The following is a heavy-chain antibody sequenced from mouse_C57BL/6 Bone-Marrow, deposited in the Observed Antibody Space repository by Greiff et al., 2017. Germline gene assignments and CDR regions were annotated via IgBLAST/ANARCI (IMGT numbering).Heavy chain of an antibody. CDR2: IRGGGGNT. CDR3: ARRCYGNFYFDY. CDR1: GFTFSSYT. V-gene: IGHV5-9*01. D-gene: IGHD2-1*01. Sequence: DVMLVESGGGLVKPGGSLKLSCAASGFTFSSYTMSWVRQTPEKRLEWVATIRGGGGNTYYPVRVKGRFTITRENAKYILYLQMSSLRSENTALYYWARRCYGNFYFDYWCQGTTLTVSS. J-gene: IGHJ2*01.